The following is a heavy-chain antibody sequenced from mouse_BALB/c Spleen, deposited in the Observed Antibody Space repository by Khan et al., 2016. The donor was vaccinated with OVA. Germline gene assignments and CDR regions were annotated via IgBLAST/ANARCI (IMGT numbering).Heavy chain of an antibody. Sequence: VQLQQSGAELVKPGASVKLSCTASGFNIKDTYVHWVNQRPEQGLEWIGRIDPANGNTKYDPKFQGQATITADTSSTTAYLHHSSLTSEDTAVYYCARGGWSYAMDYWGQGTSVTVSS. V-gene: IGHV14-3*02. CDR2: IDPANGNT. D-gene: IGHD1-1*02. CDR3: ARGGWSYAMDY. J-gene: IGHJ4*01. CDR1: GFNIKDTY.